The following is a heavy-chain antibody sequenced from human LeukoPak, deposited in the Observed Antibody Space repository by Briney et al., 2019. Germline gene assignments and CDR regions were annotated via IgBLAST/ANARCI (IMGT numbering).Heavy chain of an antibody. J-gene: IGHJ6*03. CDR1: GYRFYGYW. V-gene: IGHV5-51*01. D-gene: IGHD4-11*01. Sequence: GESLKISCKGSGYRFYGYWIGWVRQMPGKGPEWMGIIYPGDSDVRYSPSFQGQVNISVDRSISTAYLQWSSLKVSDSAIYYCARHSPVSADDYYFMDVWGEGTTVTVSS. CDR3: ARHSPVSADDYYFMDV. CDR2: IYPGDSDV.